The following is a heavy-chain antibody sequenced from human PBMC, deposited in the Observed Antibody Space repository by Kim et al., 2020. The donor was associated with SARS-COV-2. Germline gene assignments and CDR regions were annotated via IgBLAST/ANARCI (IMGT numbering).Heavy chain of an antibody. J-gene: IGHJ6*02. CDR1: GFSFDNYV. Sequence: GGSLRLSCSASGFSFDNYVMHWVRQRPGKGLEWVSLISWDGDSTYYADSVRGRFTISRDNNKNSLHLQMSGLRSGDTALYYCAKAGGGSYSYYAMDVWGHGTAVTVSS. CDR3: AKAGGGSYSYYAMDV. V-gene: IGHV3-43D*03. CDR2: ISWDGDST.